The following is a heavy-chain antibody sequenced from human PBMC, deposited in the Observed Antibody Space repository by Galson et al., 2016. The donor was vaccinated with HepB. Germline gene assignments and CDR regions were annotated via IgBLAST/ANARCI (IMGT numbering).Heavy chain of an antibody. V-gene: IGHV4-31*03. Sequence: TLSLTCTVSGGSITSGAYYWSWIRQRPGKGLECLGYIYCSGSTYYNPSLKNRVTISMDTSKNHFSLKLSSVTAADTAVYYCARGGHIIHEIDGPSDSFHIWGQWTMVTVSS. CDR2: IYCSGST. J-gene: IGHJ3*02. D-gene: IGHD2-21*01. CDR3: ARGGHIIHEIDGPSDSFHI. CDR1: GGSITSGAYY.